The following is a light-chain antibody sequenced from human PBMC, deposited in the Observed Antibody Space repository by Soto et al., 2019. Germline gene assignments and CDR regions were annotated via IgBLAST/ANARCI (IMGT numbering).Light chain of an antibody. CDR1: QSVSTN. V-gene: IGKV3-15*01. Sequence: IVMTQSPASLSASPGERATISCRASQSVSTNLAWYQQKPGQAPRLLIYGASTRATGIPARFSGSGSGTDVTLTISSLQSEDFAVYYCQQYNNWPRGTLGQGTKVEIK. J-gene: IGKJ1*01. CDR3: QQYNNWPRGT. CDR2: GAS.